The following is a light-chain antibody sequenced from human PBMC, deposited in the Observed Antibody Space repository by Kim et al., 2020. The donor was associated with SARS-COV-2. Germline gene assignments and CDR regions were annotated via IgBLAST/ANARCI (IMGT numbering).Light chain of an antibody. V-gene: IGLV3-1*01. Sequence: PGQTATITCSVDKLGDKYACWYQQKPGQSPVLVIYQDTKRPSGIPDRFSGSNSGNTATLTISGTQAMDEADYYCQAWDSSTASYVFGTGTKVTVL. CDR3: QAWDSSTASYV. CDR1: KLGDKY. J-gene: IGLJ1*01. CDR2: QDT.